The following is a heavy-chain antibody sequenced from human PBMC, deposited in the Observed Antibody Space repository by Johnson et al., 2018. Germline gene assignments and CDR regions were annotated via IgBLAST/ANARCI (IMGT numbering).Heavy chain of an antibody. CDR2: IIPIFGTA. CDR3: ARAAEVGPRDAFDI. CDR1: GGTFTSYA. V-gene: IGHV1-69*01. D-gene: IGHD2-15*01. Sequence: QVQLVESGAEVKKPGSSVKVSCKASGGTFTSYAFSWVRQAPGQGLEWVGGIIPIFGTADYAQRFQGRVIITADESTSTAYMALSSLRSEDTAVYFCARAAEVGPRDAFDIWGQGTMVTVSS. J-gene: IGHJ3*02.